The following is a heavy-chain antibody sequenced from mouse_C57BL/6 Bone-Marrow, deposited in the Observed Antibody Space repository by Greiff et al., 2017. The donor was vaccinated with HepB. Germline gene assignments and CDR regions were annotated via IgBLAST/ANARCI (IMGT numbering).Heavy chain of an antibody. J-gene: IGHJ1*03. CDR1: GYTFTSYG. V-gene: IGHV1-81*01. CDR3: ARWGGDRWYFDV. CDR2: IYPRSGNT. D-gene: IGHD3-3*01. Sequence: VKLMESGAELARPGASVKLSCKASGYTFTSYGISWVKQRTGQGLEWIGEIYPRSGNTYYNEKFKGKATLTADKSSSTAYMELRSLTSEDSAVYFCARWGGDRWYFDVWGTGTTVTVSS.